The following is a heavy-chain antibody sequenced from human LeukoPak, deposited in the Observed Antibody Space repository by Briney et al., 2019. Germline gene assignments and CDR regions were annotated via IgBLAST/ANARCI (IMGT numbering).Heavy chain of an antibody. J-gene: IGHJ5*02. CDR1: GFIFSRNS. CDR3: AGQSRLGYCSGGSCYSQPFDP. Sequence: GGSLRLSCAASGFIFSRNSMNWVRQAPGKGLQWVSSISSSSDYIYYADSVKGRFTISRDNAKNSLYLQMNSLRAEDTAVYYCAGQSRLGYCSGGSCYSQPFDPWGQGTLVTVSS. D-gene: IGHD2-15*01. CDR2: ISSSSDYI. V-gene: IGHV3-21*01.